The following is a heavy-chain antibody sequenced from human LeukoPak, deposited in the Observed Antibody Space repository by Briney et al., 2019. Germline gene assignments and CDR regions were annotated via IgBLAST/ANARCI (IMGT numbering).Heavy chain of an antibody. J-gene: IGHJ4*02. D-gene: IGHD6-19*01. CDR1: GVSFSNLA. V-gene: IGHV3-23*01. Sequence: GGSLRLSCVASGVSFSNLAMGWVRQAPGNGLEWVSVISDSGGIAYYADSVKGRFTISRDNSRNTLYLQMNSLRVDDTAVYYCAKDARRYSGWYFFDHWGQGTLVTVSS. CDR3: AKDARRYSGWYFFDH. CDR2: ISDSGGIA.